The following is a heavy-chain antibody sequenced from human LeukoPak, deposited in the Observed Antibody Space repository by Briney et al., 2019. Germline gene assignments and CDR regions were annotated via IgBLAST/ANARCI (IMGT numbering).Heavy chain of an antibody. CDR1: GLTVSSNY. J-gene: IGHJ4*02. CDR3: ARGGTPGYSSGRIDY. CDR2: IYSAGNT. Sequence: PGGSLRLSCVASGLTVSSNYMSWVRQAPGKGLEWVSVIYSAGNTYYADSVKGRFTISRHNSENTLYLQMNSLRVEDTALYYCARGGTPGYSSGRIDYWGQGTLVTVSS. V-gene: IGHV3-53*04. D-gene: IGHD6-19*01.